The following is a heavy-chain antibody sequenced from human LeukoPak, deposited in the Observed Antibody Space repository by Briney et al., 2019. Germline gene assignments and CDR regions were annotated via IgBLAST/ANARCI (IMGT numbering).Heavy chain of an antibody. CDR1: GFIFSSYN. CDR3: AKEAAAAGYGPRGFDY. D-gene: IGHD6-13*01. CDR2: ISSSSTYI. J-gene: IGHJ4*02. V-gene: IGHV3-21*01. Sequence: GGSLRLSCAASGFIFSSYNINWVRQAPGKGLEWVSSISSSSTYIYYADSVKGRFTISRDNAKNSVYLQMISLRAEDTAVYYCAKEAAAAGYGPRGFDYWGQGTLVTVSS.